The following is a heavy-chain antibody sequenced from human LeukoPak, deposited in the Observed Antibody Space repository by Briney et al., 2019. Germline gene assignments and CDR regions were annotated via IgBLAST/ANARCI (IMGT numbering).Heavy chain of an antibody. V-gene: IGHV4-4*02. CDR3: ASTVVRGVIAMYYFDY. CDR2: IYHSGST. D-gene: IGHD3-10*01. CDR1: GGSISSSNW. Sequence: PSETLSLTCAVSGGSISSSNWWSWVRQPPGKGLEWIGEIYHSGSTNYNPSLKSRVTISVDKSKNQFSLKLSSVTAADTAVYYCASTVVRGVIAMYYFDYWGQGTLVTVSS. J-gene: IGHJ4*02.